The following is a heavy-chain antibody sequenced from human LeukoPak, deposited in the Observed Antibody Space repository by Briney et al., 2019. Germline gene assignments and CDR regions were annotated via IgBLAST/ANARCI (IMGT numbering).Heavy chain of an antibody. CDR3: ARDRDAFDI. CDR2: IYHSGSP. Sequence: SETLSLTCTVSGYSISSGYYWGWIRQPPGKGLEWIGSIYHSGSPYYNPSLKSRVTISVDTSKNHFSLKLSSVTAADTAVYYCARDRDAFDIWGQGTMVTVSS. J-gene: IGHJ3*02. CDR1: GYSISSGYY. V-gene: IGHV4-38-2*02.